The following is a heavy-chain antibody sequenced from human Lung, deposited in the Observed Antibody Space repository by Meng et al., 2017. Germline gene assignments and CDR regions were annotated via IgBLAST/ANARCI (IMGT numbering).Heavy chain of an antibody. CDR2: ISPYNGYT. J-gene: IGHJ4*02. CDR3: AILSHCTGGTCYPYDY. CDR1: GYTFTTYG. V-gene: IGHV1-18*01. Sequence: QVTLMQSGAEVKKPGASVKVSCKASGYTFTTYGISWVRQAPGQGLEWMGWISPYNGYTNSIQKFQGRVTMTTDTSTSTAYMELMSLGSDDTAVYYCAILSHCTGGTCYPYDYWGQGTLVTVSS. D-gene: IGHD2-15*01.